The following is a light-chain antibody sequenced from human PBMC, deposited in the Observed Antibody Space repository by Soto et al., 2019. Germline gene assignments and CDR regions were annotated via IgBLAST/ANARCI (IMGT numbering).Light chain of an antibody. CDR3: SSYSTGSTLVV. CDR2: EVS. V-gene: IGLV2-14*01. Sequence: QSALAQPASVSGSPGQSITISCTGSSTDVGGNKYVSWYQQHPGKAPKLIIYEVSYRPSGVSNRFSGSKSGNTASLTISGLRAEDEADYYCSSYSTGSTLVVFGSGTKATVL. CDR1: STDVGGNKY. J-gene: IGLJ1*01.